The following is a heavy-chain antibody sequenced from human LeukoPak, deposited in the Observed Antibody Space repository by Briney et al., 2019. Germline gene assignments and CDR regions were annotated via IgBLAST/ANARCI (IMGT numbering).Heavy chain of an antibody. CDR1: GFTVSSNY. CDR3: ARDSEATIFGVVTSFDY. CDR2: IYSGGST. Sequence: GGSLRLSCAASGFTVSSNYTSWVRQAPGKGLEWVSVIYSGGSTYYADSVKGRFTISRDNSKNTLYLQMNSLRAEDTAVYYCARDSEATIFGVVTSFDYWGQGTLVTVSS. V-gene: IGHV3-53*01. D-gene: IGHD3-3*01. J-gene: IGHJ4*02.